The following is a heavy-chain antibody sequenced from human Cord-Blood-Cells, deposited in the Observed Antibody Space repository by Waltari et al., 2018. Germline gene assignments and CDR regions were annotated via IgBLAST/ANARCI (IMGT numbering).Heavy chain of an antibody. CDR3: ARGQACPDY. J-gene: IGHJ4*02. CDR1: GGSFSGYY. CDR2: INHSGST. V-gene: IGHV4-34*01. Sequence: QVQLQQWGAGLLKPSETLSLTCAVYGGSFSGYYWSWIRQPPGKGLEWIGEINHSGSTNYIPSLKSRVTISVDTSKNQFSLKLSSVTAADTAVYYCARGQACPDYWGQGTLVTVSS.